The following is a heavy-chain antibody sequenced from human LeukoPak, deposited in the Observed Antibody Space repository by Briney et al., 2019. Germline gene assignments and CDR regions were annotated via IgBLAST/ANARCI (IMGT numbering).Heavy chain of an antibody. CDR1: GGSISSGSYY. CDR2: VFTSGST. V-gene: IGHV4-61*02. CDR3: AREGGDYGGNSQFWYFDL. Sequence: SETLSLTCIVSGGSISSGSYYWSWIRQPAGKGLEWIGRVFTSGSTDYNPSFKSRVTILVDTSKNQFSLKLSSVTAADTAVYYCAREGGDYGGNSQFWYFDLWGRGTLVTVSS. J-gene: IGHJ2*01. D-gene: IGHD4-23*01.